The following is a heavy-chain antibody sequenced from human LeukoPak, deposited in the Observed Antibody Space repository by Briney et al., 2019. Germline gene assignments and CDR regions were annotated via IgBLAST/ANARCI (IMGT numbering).Heavy chain of an antibody. Sequence: GGSLRLSCAASGFTVSSNYMSWVRQAPGKGLEWVSVIYSGGSTYYADSVKGRFTISKDNSKNTLYLQMISLRAEDTAVYYCAMYYYDSSGYYYADAFDIWGHGRIVSVSS. CDR1: GFTVSSNY. CDR3: AMYYYDSSGYYYADAFDI. CDR2: IYSGGST. D-gene: IGHD3-22*01. J-gene: IGHJ3*02. V-gene: IGHV3-66*01.